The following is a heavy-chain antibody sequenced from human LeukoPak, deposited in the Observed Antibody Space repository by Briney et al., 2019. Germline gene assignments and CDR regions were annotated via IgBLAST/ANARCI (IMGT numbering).Heavy chain of an antibody. CDR2: ISSDGSNK. D-gene: IGHD1-26*01. J-gene: IGHJ4*02. V-gene: IGHV3-30-3*01. Sequence: GRSLRLSCAASGFSFSTFAMHWARQAPGKGLEWVAVISSDGSNKYTADSVKGRFTISRDNSKNTLYLQMNSLRAEDTAVYYCAKGVPGTPFDYWGQGTLVTVSS. CDR3: AKGVPGTPFDY. CDR1: GFSFSTFA.